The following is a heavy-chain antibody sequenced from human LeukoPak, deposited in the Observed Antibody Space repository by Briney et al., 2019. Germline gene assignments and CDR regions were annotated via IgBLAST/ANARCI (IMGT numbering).Heavy chain of an antibody. V-gene: IGHV4-61*09. CDR3: ARDLTWSGWGIAYYYMDV. CDR1: AGSISSDSYY. Sequence: SETLSLTCTVSAGSISSDSYYWSWIRQPAGKGLEWIGHIYTSGSTNYNPSLKSRVTMSVDTSKNQFSLKLSSVTAADTAVYYCARDLTWSGWGIAYYYMDVWGKGTTVTISS. D-gene: IGHD3-10*01. CDR2: IYTSGST. J-gene: IGHJ6*03.